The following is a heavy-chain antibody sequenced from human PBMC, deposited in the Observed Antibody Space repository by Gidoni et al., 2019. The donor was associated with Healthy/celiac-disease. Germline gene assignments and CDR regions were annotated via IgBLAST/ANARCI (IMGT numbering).Heavy chain of an antibody. CDR2: INPSCGST. D-gene: IGHD6-13*01. V-gene: IGHV1-46*01. CDR3: ARDWRLYSSSWLVF. Sequence: QAQLVQSGAEVKKPGASVKVSCKASGYTFTSYYMHWVRQAPGQGLEWMGIINPSCGSTSYAMKFQGRVTMTRDTSTSTVYMELSSMRSEDTAVYYGARDWRLYSSSWLVFWGQGTLVTVSS. J-gene: IGHJ4*02. CDR1: GYTFTSYY.